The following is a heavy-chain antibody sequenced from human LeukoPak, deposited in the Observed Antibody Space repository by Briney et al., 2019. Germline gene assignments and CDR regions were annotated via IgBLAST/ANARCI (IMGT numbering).Heavy chain of an antibody. CDR2: VYWNDDK. Sequence: SGPTLVNPTQTLTLTCTASGFSLSARGVGVTWIRQTPGKGLEWLAVVYWNDDKRYSPSLKSRLTITKDASKHQVVLTMTSVDPVDTGTYFCAHNRDTFNYLFRWGQGIVVTVSS. J-gene: IGHJ1*01. V-gene: IGHV2-5*01. CDR3: AHNRDTFNYLFR. D-gene: IGHD2/OR15-2a*01. CDR1: GFSLSARGVG.